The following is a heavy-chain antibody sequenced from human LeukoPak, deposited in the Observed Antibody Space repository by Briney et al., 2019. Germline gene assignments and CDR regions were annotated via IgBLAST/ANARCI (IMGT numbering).Heavy chain of an antibody. CDR3: ASGTSCFS. V-gene: IGHV4-34*01. Sequence: PSETLSLTCAVYGGSLSGYYWSWIRQPPGKGLEWIGEINHSGSTNYNPSLKSRVTISVDTSKNQFSLKLSSVTAADTAVYYCASGTSCFSWGQGTLVTVSS. D-gene: IGHD2-2*01. J-gene: IGHJ4*02. CDR2: INHSGST. CDR1: GGSLSGYY.